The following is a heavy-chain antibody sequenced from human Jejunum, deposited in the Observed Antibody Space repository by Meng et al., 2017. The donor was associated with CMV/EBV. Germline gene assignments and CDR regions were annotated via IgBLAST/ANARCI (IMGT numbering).Heavy chain of an antibody. V-gene: IGHV5-51*01. J-gene: IGHJ4*02. CDR3: ARKIPAGQIDY. D-gene: IGHD2-2*01. Sequence: SCEASGYIFTNYWIGWVRQMPGKGLEWMGLIYPGDSDAKDSPSFQGQVTISADRYINTAYLQWSSLKATDTAMYYCARKIPAGQIDYWGQGTLVTVSS. CDR1: GYIFTNYW. CDR2: IYPGDSDA.